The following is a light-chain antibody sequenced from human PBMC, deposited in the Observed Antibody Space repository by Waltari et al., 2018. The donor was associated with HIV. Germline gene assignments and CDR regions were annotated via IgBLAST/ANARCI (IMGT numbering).Light chain of an antibody. V-gene: IGKV1-33*01. CDR2: DAS. CDR3: QQHDNFPLT. J-gene: IGKJ4*01. CDR1: QDISNY. Sequence: DIQMTQSPSSLSASVGDRVTITCQASQDISNYLNWYQQKPGKAPKVLIYDASTLETGVPSRFSGSGSGTDFTFTITSPQPEDFATYYCQQHDNFPLTFGGGTKVDIK.